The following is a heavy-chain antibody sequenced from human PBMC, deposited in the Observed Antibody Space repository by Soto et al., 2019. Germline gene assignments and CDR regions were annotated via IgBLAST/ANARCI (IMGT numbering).Heavy chain of an antibody. CDR2: IYYSGST. D-gene: IGHD3-9*01. V-gene: IGHV4-59*01. CDR3: ARQGTGYSILFDY. CDR1: GGSISSYY. Sequence: SETLSLTCTVSGGSISSYYWSWIRQPPGKGLEWIGYIYYSGSTNYNPSLKSRVTISVDTSKNQFSLKLSSVTAADTAVYYCARQGTGYSILFDYWGQGTLVTVSS. J-gene: IGHJ4*02.